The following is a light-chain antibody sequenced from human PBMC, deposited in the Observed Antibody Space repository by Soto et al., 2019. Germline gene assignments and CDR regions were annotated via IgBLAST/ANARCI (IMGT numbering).Light chain of an antibody. Sequence: DIQMTQSPSTRSASVGDRVTITCRASQTISSWLAWYQQKPGKAPKLLIYKASTLKSGVPSRFSGSGSGTEFTLTISSLQPDDSATYYCQQYETYSGTFGQGTKVDI. J-gene: IGKJ1*01. CDR3: QQYETYSGT. CDR2: KAS. CDR1: QTISSW. V-gene: IGKV1-5*03.